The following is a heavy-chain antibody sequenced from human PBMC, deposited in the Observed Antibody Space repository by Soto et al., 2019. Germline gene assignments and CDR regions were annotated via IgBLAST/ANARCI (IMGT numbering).Heavy chain of an antibody. Sequence: DVQLVESGGGLVQPGRSLRLSCAASGFTFDDYAMHWVRQGPGKGLEWVSSISWNSGNLGYADSVKGRFTISRDNAKNSLYLQMNSLRGEDTALYYSAKGASTTVFAFNDYWGQGTLVTVSS. CDR2: ISWNSGNL. J-gene: IGHJ4*02. CDR1: GFTFDDYA. V-gene: IGHV3-9*01. D-gene: IGHD4-17*01. CDR3: AKGASTTVFAFNDY.